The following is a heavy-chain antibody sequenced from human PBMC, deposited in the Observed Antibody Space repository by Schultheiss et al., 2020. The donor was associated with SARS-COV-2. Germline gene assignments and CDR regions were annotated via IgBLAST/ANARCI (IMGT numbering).Heavy chain of an antibody. J-gene: IGHJ3*02. CDR1: GGTFSSYA. V-gene: IGHV1-69*04. Sequence: SVKVSCKASGGTFSSYAISWVRQAPGQGLEWMGRIIPNLGIANYAQKFQGRVTITADKSTSTAYMELRSLRSDDTAVYYCARGSGAVAGTGAFDIWGQGTMVTVSS. CDR2: IIPNLGIA. D-gene: IGHD6-19*01. CDR3: ARGSGAVAGTGAFDI.